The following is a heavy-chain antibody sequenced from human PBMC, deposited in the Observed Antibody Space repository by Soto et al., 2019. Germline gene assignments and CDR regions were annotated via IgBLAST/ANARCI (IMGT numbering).Heavy chain of an antibody. J-gene: IGHJ4*02. V-gene: IGHV3-73*01. Sequence: GGSLRLSCAASGFTFSGSAMHWVRQASGKGLEWGGRIRSKANSYATAYAASVKGRFTISRDDSKNTAYLQMNSLKTEDTAVYYCTSWQLVPDFDYWGQGTLVTVSS. D-gene: IGHD6-6*01. CDR1: GFTFSGSA. CDR3: TSWQLVPDFDY. CDR2: IRSKANSYAT.